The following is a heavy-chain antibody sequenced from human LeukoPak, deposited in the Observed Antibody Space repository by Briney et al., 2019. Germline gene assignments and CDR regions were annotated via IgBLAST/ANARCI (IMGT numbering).Heavy chain of an antibody. D-gene: IGHD4-23*01. Sequence: PGGSLRLSCAASGFTFSSYSMNWVRQAPGKGLEWVSYISSSSSTIYYADSVKGRFTISRDNAKNSLYLQMNSLRAEDTAVYYCAKAMTTVVTHAFDIWGQGTMVTVSS. J-gene: IGHJ3*02. CDR3: AKAMTTVVTHAFDI. V-gene: IGHV3-48*04. CDR1: GFTFSSYS. CDR2: ISSSSSTI.